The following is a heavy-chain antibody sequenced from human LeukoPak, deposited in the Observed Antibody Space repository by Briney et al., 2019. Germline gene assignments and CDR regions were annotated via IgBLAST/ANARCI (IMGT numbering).Heavy chain of an antibody. CDR2: IQDDGSDK. CDR1: GFTFRTYW. CDR3: ARDTNGYFDWLLPQALGY. V-gene: IGHV3-7*01. Sequence: PGGSLRLSCAVSGFTFRTYWMSWVRQAPGKGLEWVANIQDDGSDKYYLDSVKGRFTISRDNAKNSLYLQMNSLRAEDTAVYYCARDTNGYFDWLLPQALGYWGQGTLVTVSS. J-gene: IGHJ4*02. D-gene: IGHD3-9*01.